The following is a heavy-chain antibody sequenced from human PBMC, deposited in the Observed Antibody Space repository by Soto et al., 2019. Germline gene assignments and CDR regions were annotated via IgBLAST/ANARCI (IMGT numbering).Heavy chain of an antibody. CDR3: ARIGYSGYDLPYYYYGMDV. CDR1: GGSIISSNW. Sequence: PSETLSLTCAVSGGSIISSNWCSWVRQPPGKGLEWIGEIYHSGSTNYNPSLKSRVTISVDKSKNQFSLKLSSVTAADTAVYYCARIGYSGYDLPYYYYGMDVWGQGTTVTVSS. D-gene: IGHD5-12*01. CDR2: IYHSGST. V-gene: IGHV4-4*02. J-gene: IGHJ6*02.